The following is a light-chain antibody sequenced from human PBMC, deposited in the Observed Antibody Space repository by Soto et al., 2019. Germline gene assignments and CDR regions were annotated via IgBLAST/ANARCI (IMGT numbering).Light chain of an antibody. Sequence: SYELTQPPSVSVSPGQTASITCSGDKLGDKYACWYQQKQGQTPLLVIYQDSKRPSGIPERFSGSNSGNTATLTISGTQAMDEADYYCQAWDSSTVVFGGGTKVTVL. CDR3: QAWDSSTVV. J-gene: IGLJ2*01. V-gene: IGLV3-1*01. CDR1: KLGDKY. CDR2: QDS.